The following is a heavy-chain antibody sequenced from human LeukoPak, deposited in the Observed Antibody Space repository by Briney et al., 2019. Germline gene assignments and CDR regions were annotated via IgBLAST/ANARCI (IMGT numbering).Heavy chain of an antibody. V-gene: IGHV1-18*01. CDR2: ISANSGYT. CDR1: GYTFARYG. J-gene: IGHJ4*02. D-gene: IGHD3-10*01. CDR3: TRDPAHEEVRGIFIPYFDC. Sequence: ASVKVSCNASGYTFARYGISWVRQAPGQGLEWMGWISANSGYTNYAQNLQGRLTMTTDTSTSTAYMDLRSLRADDTAMYYCTRDPAHEEVRGIFIPYFDCWGQGTLVTVSS.